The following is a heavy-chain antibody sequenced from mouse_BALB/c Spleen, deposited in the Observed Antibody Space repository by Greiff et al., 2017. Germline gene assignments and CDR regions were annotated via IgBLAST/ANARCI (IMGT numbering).Heavy chain of an antibody. CDR3: ARLYYYAMDY. CDR1: GYTFTDYN. J-gene: IGHJ4*01. CDR2: IYPYNGGT. V-gene: IGHV1S29*02. Sequence: EVQLQQSGPELVKPGASVKISCKASGYTFTDYNMHWVKQSHGKSLEWIGYIYPYNGGTGYNQKFKSKATLTVDNSSSTAYMELRSLTSEDSAVYDCARLYYYAMDYWGQGTSGTVSS.